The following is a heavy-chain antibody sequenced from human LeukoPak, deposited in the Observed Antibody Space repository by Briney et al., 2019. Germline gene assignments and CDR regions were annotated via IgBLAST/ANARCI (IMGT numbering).Heavy chain of an antibody. CDR3: ARDVGGYAFDY. V-gene: IGHV3-30*04. CDR1: GFTFSSYT. J-gene: IGHJ4*02. D-gene: IGHD5-12*01. Sequence: PGRSLRLSCVASGFTFSSYTLHWVRQAPGKGLEWVAVMSYDASRKFHADSVKGRFTISRDNSKNTLYLQMNSLRAEDTAIYFCARDVGGYAFDYWGQGTLVTVSS. CDR2: MSYDASRK.